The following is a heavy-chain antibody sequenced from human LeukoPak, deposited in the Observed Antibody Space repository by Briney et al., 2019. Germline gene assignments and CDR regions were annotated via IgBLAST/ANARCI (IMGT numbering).Heavy chain of an antibody. D-gene: IGHD3-22*01. V-gene: IGHV3-66*01. CDR1: GFTVSSNY. CDR2: IYSGDNT. CDR3: AKGGIGYYYDSSGYYLHY. J-gene: IGHJ4*02. Sequence: GGSLRLSCAASGFTVSSNYMSWVRQAPGKGLEWVSVIYSGDNTYYADSVKGRFTISRDISKNTLYLQMNSLRAEDTAVYYCAKGGIGYYYDSSGYYLHYWGQGTLVTVSS.